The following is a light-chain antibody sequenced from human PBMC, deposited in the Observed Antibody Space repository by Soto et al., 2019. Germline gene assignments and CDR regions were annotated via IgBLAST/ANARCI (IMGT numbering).Light chain of an antibody. V-gene: IGKV3-15*01. J-gene: IGKJ4*01. CDR1: QGIGST. CDR3: QQTSSFPLT. Sequence: EIVLTQSPATLSVSPGERVALSCRASQGIGSTLAWYRQQPGQAPGLLIYDSNIRATGVPARFSGTRSGTEFTLTISSLQPEDFATYYCQQTSSFPLTFGGGTKVDIK. CDR2: DSN.